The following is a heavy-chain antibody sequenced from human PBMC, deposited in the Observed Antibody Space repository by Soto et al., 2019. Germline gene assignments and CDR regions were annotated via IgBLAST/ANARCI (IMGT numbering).Heavy chain of an antibody. V-gene: IGHV4-4*02. CDR3: ARGCGYDSFDY. D-gene: IGHD5-12*01. J-gene: IGHJ4*02. Sequence: AETLSLTCAVSGVSISSGNWWTWVRQTPQRGLEYIGEIFHDGTANYYPSFERRVAISVDTSKNQFSLKLSSVTAADMAVYYCARGCGYDSFDYWGQGVLVTVSS. CDR1: GVSISSGNW. CDR2: IFHDGTA.